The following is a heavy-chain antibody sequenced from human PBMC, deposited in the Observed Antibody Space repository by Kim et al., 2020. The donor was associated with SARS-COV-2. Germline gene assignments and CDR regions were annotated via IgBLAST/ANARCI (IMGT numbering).Heavy chain of an antibody. V-gene: IGHV3-21*01. J-gene: IGHJ4*02. CDR2: ISSSSSYI. Sequence: GGSLRLSCAASGFTFSSYSMNWVRQAPGKGLEWVSSISSSSSYIYYADSVKGRFTISRDNAKNSLYLQMNSLRAEDTAVYYCARGTVPTSGYSSSWYPYYLDHGGQGPLVTVSS. CDR3: ARGTVPTSGYSSSWYPYYLDH. D-gene: IGHD6-13*01. CDR1: GFTFSSYS.